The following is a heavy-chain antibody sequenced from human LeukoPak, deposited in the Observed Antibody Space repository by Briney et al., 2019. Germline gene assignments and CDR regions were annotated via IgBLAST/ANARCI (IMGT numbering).Heavy chain of an antibody. J-gene: IGHJ4*02. D-gene: IGHD5-18*01. CDR3: ASWVLLSGASGYSYGYAY. CDR1: GFTFSSYS. CDR2: ISSSSSYI. V-gene: IGHV3-21*01. Sequence: GGSLRLSCAASGFTFSSYSMNWVRQAPGKGLEWVSSISSSSSYIYYADSVKGRFTISRDNAKNSLYLQMNSLRAEDTAVYYCASWVLLSGASGYSYGYAYWGQGTLVTVSS.